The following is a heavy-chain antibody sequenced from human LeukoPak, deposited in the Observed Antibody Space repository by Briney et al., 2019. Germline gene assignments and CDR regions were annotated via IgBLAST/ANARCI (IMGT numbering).Heavy chain of an antibody. D-gene: IGHD1-26*01. Sequence: SETLSLTCTVSGGSISSGSYYWSWIRQPAGKGLEWIGRIYTSGSTNYNPSLKSRVTISVDTSKNQFSLKLSSVTAADTAVYYCAREGWELQSMNWFDPWGQGTLVTVSS. CDR2: IYTSGST. CDR3: AREGWELQSMNWFDP. J-gene: IGHJ5*02. CDR1: GGSISSGSYY. V-gene: IGHV4-61*02.